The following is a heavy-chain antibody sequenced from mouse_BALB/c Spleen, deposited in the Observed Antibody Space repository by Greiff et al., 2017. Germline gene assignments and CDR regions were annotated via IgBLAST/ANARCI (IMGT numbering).Heavy chain of an antibody. CDR3: ARSYDSHYPWSIDV. J-gene: IGHJ1*01. V-gene: IGHV1-18*01. D-gene: IGHD2-3*01. Sequence: EVQLQQSGPELVKPGASVKISCKTSGYTFTGYNMHWVKQTHGKGLEWIGGIYPNNGGTCYDQKFKGKATLTVDKTSSTAYMELRSLTSDDSAVYYCARSYDSHYPWSIDVWGAGTSVTVSS. CDR2: IYPNNGGT. CDR1: GYTFTGYN.